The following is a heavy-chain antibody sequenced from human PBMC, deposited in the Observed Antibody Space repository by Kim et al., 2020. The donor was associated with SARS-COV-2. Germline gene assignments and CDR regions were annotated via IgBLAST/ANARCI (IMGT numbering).Heavy chain of an antibody. Sequence: SETLSLTCAVSGGPISSGGYSWSWIRQPPGKGLEWIGYIYHSGSTYYNPSLKSRVTISVDRSKNQFSLKLSSVTAADTAVYYCARGSAAGTDTLDYWGQG. CDR3: ARGSAAGTDTLDY. J-gene: IGHJ4*02. CDR1: GGPISSGGYS. V-gene: IGHV4-30-2*01. CDR2: IYHSGST. D-gene: IGHD6-13*01.